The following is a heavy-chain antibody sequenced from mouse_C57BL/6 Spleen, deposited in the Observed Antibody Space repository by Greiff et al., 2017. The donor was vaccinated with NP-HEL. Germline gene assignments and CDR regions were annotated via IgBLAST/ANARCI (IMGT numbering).Heavy chain of an antibody. J-gene: IGHJ3*01. D-gene: IGHD1-1*01. CDR2: IDPETGGT. Sequence: QVQLQQSGAELVRPGASVTLSCKASGYTFTDYEMHWVKQTPVHGLEWIGAIDPETGGTAYNQKFKGKAILTADKSSSTAYMELRSLTSEDSAVYYCTDYYGSSLWFAYWGQGTLVTVSA. CDR3: TDYYGSSLWFAY. CDR1: GYTFTDYE. V-gene: IGHV1-15*01.